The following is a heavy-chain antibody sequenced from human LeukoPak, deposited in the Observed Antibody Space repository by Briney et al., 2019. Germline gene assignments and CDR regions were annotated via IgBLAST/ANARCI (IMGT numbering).Heavy chain of an antibody. CDR2: ISWNSGSA. CDR1: GFTFDDYS. D-gene: IGHD1/OR15-1a*01. V-gene: IGHV3-9*01. J-gene: IGHJ4*02. CDR3: EKDRTYTVYADFDY. Sequence: PGGSLRLSCAASGFTFDDYSMHWVRQAPGKGLEWVSGISWNSGSAGYADSVKGRFTISRDNAKSSLYLQMNSLRSEDTALYYCEKDRTYTVYADFDYWGQGTLVTVSS.